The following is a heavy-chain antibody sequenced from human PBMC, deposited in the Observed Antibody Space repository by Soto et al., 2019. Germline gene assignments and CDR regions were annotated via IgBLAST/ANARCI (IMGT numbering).Heavy chain of an antibody. D-gene: IGHD5-12*01. CDR2: ISFDGSKE. CDR1: GFTFRSHG. V-gene: IGHV3-30*18. J-gene: IGHJ4*02. CDR3: AKGDSGYVAN. Sequence: GGSLRLSCVASGFTFRSHGIHWVRQAPGKGLEWVAVISFDGSKEYYVDSVKGRFTISRDNSKNTVYMQMNSLRPDDTAVYYCAKGDSGYVANWGQGTLVTVSS.